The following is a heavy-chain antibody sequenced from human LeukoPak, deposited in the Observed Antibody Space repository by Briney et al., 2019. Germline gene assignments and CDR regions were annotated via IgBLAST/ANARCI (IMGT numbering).Heavy chain of an antibody. CDR2: IYYSGST. CDR1: GGSISSGGYY. V-gene: IGHV4-31*03. CDR3: ARGARQKYYYYGMDV. J-gene: IGHJ6*02. D-gene: IGHD6-6*01. Sequence: SETLSLTCTVSGGSISSGGYYWSWIRQHPGKGLEWIGYIYYSGSTYYNPSLKSRVTISVDTSKNQFSLKLSSVTAAGTAVYYCARGARQKYYYYGMDVWGQGTTVTVSS.